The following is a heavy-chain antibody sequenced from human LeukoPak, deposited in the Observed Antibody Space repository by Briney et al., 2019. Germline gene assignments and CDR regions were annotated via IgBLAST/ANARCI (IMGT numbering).Heavy chain of an antibody. CDR2: IYYSGST. CDR1: GGSISSYY. J-gene: IGHJ3*02. V-gene: IGHV4-59*01. Sequence: SETLSLTCTVSGGSISSYYWSWIRQPPGKGLEWIGYIYYSGSTNYNPSLKSRVTISVDTSKNQFSLKLSSVTAADTAVYYCAGDGYDSSGYPGAFDIWGQGTMVTVSS. D-gene: IGHD3-22*01. CDR3: AGDGYDSSGYPGAFDI.